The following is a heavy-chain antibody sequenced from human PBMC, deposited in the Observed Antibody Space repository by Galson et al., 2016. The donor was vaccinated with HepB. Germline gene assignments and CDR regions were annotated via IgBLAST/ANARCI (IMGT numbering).Heavy chain of an antibody. J-gene: IGHJ4*02. D-gene: IGHD3-10*01. CDR3: ARDVGDYYGSGSFRFDY. V-gene: IGHV1-18*01. Sequence: SVKVSCKASGFIFTSYAFTWVRQAPGQRLEWMGWVSAYNDVTNYAQRFQGRVSMTTDTATSTAYMELRGLRFDDTALYYCARDVGDYYGSGSFRFDYWGQGTLVTVSS. CDR1: GFIFTSYA. CDR2: VSAYNDVT.